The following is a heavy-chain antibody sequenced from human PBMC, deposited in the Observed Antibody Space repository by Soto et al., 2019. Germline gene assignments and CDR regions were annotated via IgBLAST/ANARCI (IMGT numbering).Heavy chain of an antibody. CDR1: GFTFSSYA. Sequence: GGSLRFSCAASGFTFSSYAMSWVRQAPGKGLEWVSAISGSGGSTYYADSVKGRFTISRDNSKNTLYLQMNSLRAEDTAVYYCANPYGDYAAYYFDYWGQGTLVTVSS. D-gene: IGHD4-17*01. V-gene: IGHV3-23*01. J-gene: IGHJ4*02. CDR2: ISGSGGST. CDR3: ANPYGDYAAYYFDY.